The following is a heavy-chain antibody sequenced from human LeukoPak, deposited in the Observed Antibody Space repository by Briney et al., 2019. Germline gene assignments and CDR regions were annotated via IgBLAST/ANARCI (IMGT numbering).Heavy chain of an antibody. CDR1: GGSISSGSYY. Sequence: PSQTLSLTCTVSGGSISSGSYYWSWIRQPAGKGLEWIGRIYTSGSTNYNPSLKSRVTISVDTSKNQFSLKPSSVTAADTAVYYCARLYYDFWSGYYFDPWGQGTLVTVSS. V-gene: IGHV4-61*02. CDR3: ARLYYDFWSGYYFDP. J-gene: IGHJ5*02. CDR2: IYTSGST. D-gene: IGHD3-3*01.